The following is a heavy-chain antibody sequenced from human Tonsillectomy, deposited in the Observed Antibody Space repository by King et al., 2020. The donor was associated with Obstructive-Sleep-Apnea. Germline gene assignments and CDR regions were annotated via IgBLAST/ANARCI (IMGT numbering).Heavy chain of an antibody. CDR1: GGSISSYY. V-gene: IGHV4-59*01. CDR2: IYYSGST. CDR3: ARDAANDWGFVDY. J-gene: IGHJ4*02. Sequence: VQLVESGPGLVKPSETLSLTCTVSGGSISSYYWSWIRQPPGKGLEWIGYIYYSGSTNYNPSLTSRVTISVDTSKNQFSLKLSSVTAADTAVYYCARDAANDWGFVDYWGQGTLVTVSS. D-gene: IGHD3-9*01.